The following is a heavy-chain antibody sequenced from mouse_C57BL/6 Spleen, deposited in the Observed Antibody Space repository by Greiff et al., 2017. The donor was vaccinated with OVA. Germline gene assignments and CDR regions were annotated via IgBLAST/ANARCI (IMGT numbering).Heavy chain of an antibody. CDR1: GYAFSSSW. V-gene: IGHV1-82*01. J-gene: IGHJ2*01. D-gene: IGHD2-3*01. CDR3: ARRIYDGYPYYFDY. CDR2: IYPGDGDT. Sequence: QVQLQQSGPELVKPGASVKISCKASGYAFSSSWMNWVKQRPGKGLEWIGRIYPGDGDTNYNGKFKGKATLTADKSSSTAYMQLSSLTSEDSAVYFCARRIYDGYPYYFDYWGQGTTLTVSS.